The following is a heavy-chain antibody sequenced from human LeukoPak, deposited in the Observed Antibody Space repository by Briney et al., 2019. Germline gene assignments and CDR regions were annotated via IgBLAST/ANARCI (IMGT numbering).Heavy chain of an antibody. J-gene: IGHJ3*02. V-gene: IGHV1-46*01. CDR2: IKPGGDNT. Sequence: ASVKVSCKASGYIFTSYYIHRVRQAPGQGLEWMGLIKPGGDNTNYAQNFQGRVTMTSDTSASTVYMELSSLRSEDTAIYYCARIRDGYNDAYDIWGQGTVVTVPS. D-gene: IGHD5-24*01. CDR1: GYIFTSYY. CDR3: ARIRDGYNDAYDI.